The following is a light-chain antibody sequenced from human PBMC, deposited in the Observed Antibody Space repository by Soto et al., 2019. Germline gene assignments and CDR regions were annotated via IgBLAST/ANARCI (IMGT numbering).Light chain of an antibody. J-gene: IGKJ1*01. CDR1: QSISSR. Sequence: DIQMTQSPSTLSASVGDRATITCRASQSISSRLAWYQQKPGEAPKLLIYKASSLESGVPSRFSGSGSGTEFTLTISSLQPDDFATYYCQQYNSYPWTFGQGTKVEIK. V-gene: IGKV1-5*03. CDR3: QQYNSYPWT. CDR2: KAS.